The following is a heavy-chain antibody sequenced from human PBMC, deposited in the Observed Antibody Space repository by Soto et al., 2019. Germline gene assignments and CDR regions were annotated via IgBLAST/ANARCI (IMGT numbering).Heavy chain of an antibody. CDR1: GFTFSSYA. D-gene: IGHD1-7*01. Sequence: QVQLVESGGGVVQPGRSLRLSCAASGFTFSSYAMHWVRQAPGKGLEWVAVISYDGRNKYYADSVKGRFTISRDNSKNTLYLQMNSLRAEDTAVYYCARGGDIITGTIVMYYWGQGTLVTVSS. CDR3: ARGGDIITGTIVMYY. J-gene: IGHJ4*02. CDR2: ISYDGRNK. V-gene: IGHV3-30-3*01.